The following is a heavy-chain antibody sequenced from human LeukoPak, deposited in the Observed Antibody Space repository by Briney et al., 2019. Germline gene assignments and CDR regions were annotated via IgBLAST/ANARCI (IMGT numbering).Heavy chain of an antibody. CDR3: ARDQYYYGSGSYIDY. J-gene: IGHJ4*02. CDR2: IYRGGTT. V-gene: IGHV3-53*01. D-gene: IGHD3-10*01. CDR1: GFTVTSYY. Sequence: GGSLRLSCAASGFTVTSYYMSWVRQAPGKGLQWASVIYRGGTTDYADSVKGRFTISRDNSKNTLYLQMNSLGAEDTAVYYCARDQYYYGSGSYIDYWGQGTLVTVSS.